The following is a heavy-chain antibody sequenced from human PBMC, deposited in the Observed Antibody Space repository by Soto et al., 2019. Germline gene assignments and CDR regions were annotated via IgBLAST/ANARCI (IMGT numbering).Heavy chain of an antibody. CDR2: IKAYSGNT. CDR1: GYTFGTST. Sequence: QLQLVQSGAEAKKPGASVKVSCKASGYTFGTSTISWLRQAPGEGLEWMGWIKAYSGNTNYAPKLQGRVTMTTDTPTSTAYTELRSLTTDDTATYYCAIADYGDDDYWGQGTLVTVSS. J-gene: IGHJ4*02. CDR3: AIADYGDDDY. D-gene: IGHD4-17*01. V-gene: IGHV1-18*04.